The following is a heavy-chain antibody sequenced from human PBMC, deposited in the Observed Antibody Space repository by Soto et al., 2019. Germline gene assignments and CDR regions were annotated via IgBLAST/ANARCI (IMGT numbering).Heavy chain of an antibody. CDR1: GLTFSNIA. J-gene: IGHJ4*02. V-gene: IGHV3-30-3*01. CDR3: WTDRTWAATLEAINI. D-gene: IGHD6-25*01. CDR2: ISYDGTYR. Sequence: GGSLRLSCAASGLTFSNIAMHWVRKASGKGLEWVAAISYDGTYRPYADLEWGRFTISRDSSPKTLYLKMNRLRPEETVLYYYWTDRTWAATLEAINIWCQGTLVTVSS.